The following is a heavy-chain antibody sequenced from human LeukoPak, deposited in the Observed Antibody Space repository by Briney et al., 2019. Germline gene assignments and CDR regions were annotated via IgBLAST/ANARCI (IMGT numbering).Heavy chain of an antibody. V-gene: IGHV4-59*08. D-gene: IGHD1-14*01. Sequence: KSSETLSLTCAVYGGSFSGYYWSWIRQPPGKGLEWIGYIYYSGSTNYNPSLKSRVTISVDTSKNQFSLKLSSVTAADTAVYYCASSNPEGAFDIWGQGTMVTVSS. CDR3: ASSNPEGAFDI. J-gene: IGHJ3*02. CDR2: IYYSGST. CDR1: GGSFSGYY.